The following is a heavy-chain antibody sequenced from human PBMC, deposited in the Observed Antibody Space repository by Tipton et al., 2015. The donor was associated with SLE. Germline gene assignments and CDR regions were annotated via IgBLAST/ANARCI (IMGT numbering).Heavy chain of an antibody. V-gene: IGHV1-18*01. CDR1: GYTFTSYG. D-gene: IGHD6-19*01. CDR2: ISAYNHNA. CDR3: AIGVAGTLFFDY. Sequence: QSGAEVKKPGASVKVSCKVSGYTFTSYGLSWVRQAPGQGLEWLGWISAYNHNANYAQNFQGRVTMTTDTSTSTAYMELRSLRSDDTAVYYCAIGVAGTLFFDYWGQGTLVTVSS. J-gene: IGHJ4*02.